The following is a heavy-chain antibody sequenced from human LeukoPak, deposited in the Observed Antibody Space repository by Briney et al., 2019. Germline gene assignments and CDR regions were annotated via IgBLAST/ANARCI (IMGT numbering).Heavy chain of an antibody. V-gene: IGHV4-59*08. CDR1: GVSIKNYY. CDR2: IYYAGSS. CDR3: ARQAVIIPTGMEGPWFDP. J-gene: IGHJ5*02. D-gene: IGHD2/OR15-2a*01. Sequence: SETLSLTCTVSGVSIKNYYWSWIRQPPGKGLEWIANIYYAGSSNYNPSLKSRVSVSIDASKNHLSLKLTSVTAADTAIYYCARQAVIIPTGMEGPWFDPWGQGTLVTVSS.